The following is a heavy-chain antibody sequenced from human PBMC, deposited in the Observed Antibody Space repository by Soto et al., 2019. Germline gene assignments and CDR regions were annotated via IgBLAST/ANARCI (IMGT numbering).Heavy chain of an antibody. D-gene: IGHD3-9*01. Sequence: GGSLRPSCAAAGLTFSRYGMHWGRRAPGKGVEWEAVISYDGSNNYYAESATGQFSICIDNTLNLYMNSLLAEDTAVNYCATGREFGILTGYPLNYYDGMDVWGQGTTVTVSS. CDR1: GLTFSRYG. CDR2: ISYDGSNN. V-gene: IGHV3-30*03. J-gene: IGHJ6*02. CDR3: ATGREFGILTGYPLNYYDGMDV.